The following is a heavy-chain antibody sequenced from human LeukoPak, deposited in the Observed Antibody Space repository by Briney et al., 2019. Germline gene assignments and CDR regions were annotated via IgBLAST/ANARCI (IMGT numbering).Heavy chain of an antibody. Sequence: PSETLSLTCTVSGGSISSGGYYWSWIRQPPGKGLEWIGYIYYSGSTNYNPSLKSRVTISVDTSKNQFSLKLSSVTAADTAVYYCARGVLVGATTLGYWGQGTLVTVSS. J-gene: IGHJ4*02. D-gene: IGHD1-26*01. CDR2: IYYSGST. CDR3: ARGVLVGATTLGY. CDR1: GGSISSGGYY. V-gene: IGHV4-61*08.